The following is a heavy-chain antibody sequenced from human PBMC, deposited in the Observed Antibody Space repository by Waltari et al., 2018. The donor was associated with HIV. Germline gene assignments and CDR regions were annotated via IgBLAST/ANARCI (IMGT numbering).Heavy chain of an antibody. V-gene: IGHV4-38-2*02. Sequence: QVQLQESGPGLVTASGTLSLTCSVPDSAITSAYYWGWIRQSPGRGLEWIGSIPHSGTTVYSPSLKSRITLFRNTSKNQFFLKLTAATAADMAVYYCASTYYDLLEGWYFDFWGQGRLVTVSS. CDR3: ASTYYDLLEGWYFDF. CDR1: DSAITSAYY. D-gene: IGHD3-3*01. CDR2: IPHSGTT. J-gene: IGHJ4*02.